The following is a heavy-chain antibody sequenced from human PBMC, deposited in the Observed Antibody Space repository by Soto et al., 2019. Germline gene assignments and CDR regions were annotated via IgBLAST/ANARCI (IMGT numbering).Heavy chain of an antibody. CDR1: GFDFGDCY. J-gene: IGHJ4*02. V-gene: IGHV3-11*01. D-gene: IGHD6-13*01. CDR2: IDSDDGTT. CDR3: VRPYYSSSWFPFDR. Sequence: GGSLRLSCTASGFDFGDCYMSWIRQAPGKGLEWVSYIDSDDGTTYYTDSVKGRFTISRDNAKNSLYLQMNSLRVEDTALYYCVRPYYSSSWFPFDRWGQGTLVTVSS.